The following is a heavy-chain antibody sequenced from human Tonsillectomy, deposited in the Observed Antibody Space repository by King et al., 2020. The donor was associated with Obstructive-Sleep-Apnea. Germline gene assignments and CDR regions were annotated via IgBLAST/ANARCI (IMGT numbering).Heavy chain of an antibody. D-gene: IGHD2/OR15-2a*01. Sequence: HVQLVESGGGVVQPGRSLRLSCAASGFNFRSYGMHWVRQAPGKGLEWVAVISYDGSDKYYADSVKGRVTISRDNSKNTLYLQMNSLRAEDTAVYYCAKPGFDGEYSYAFDIWGQGTMVTVSS. V-gene: IGHV3-30*18. J-gene: IGHJ3*02. CDR3: AKPGFDGEYSYAFDI. CDR2: ISYDGSDK. CDR1: GFNFRSYG.